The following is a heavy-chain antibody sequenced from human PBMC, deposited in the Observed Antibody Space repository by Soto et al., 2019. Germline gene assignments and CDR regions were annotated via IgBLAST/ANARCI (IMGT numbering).Heavy chain of an antibody. CDR2: IYYSGST. V-gene: IGHV4-59*01. Sequence: ETLSLTCTVSGGSISSYYWSWIRQPPGKGLEWIGYIYYSGSTNYNPSLKSRVTISVDTSKNQFSLKLSSVTAADTAVYYCARVNGSGSYYNVAMDVWGQGTTVTVSS. D-gene: IGHD3-10*01. CDR3: ARVNGSGSYYNVAMDV. CDR1: GGSISSYY. J-gene: IGHJ6*02.